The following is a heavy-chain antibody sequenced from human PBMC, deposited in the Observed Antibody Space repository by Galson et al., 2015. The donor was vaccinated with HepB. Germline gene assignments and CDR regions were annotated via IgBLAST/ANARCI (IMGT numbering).Heavy chain of an antibody. D-gene: IGHD5-24*01. V-gene: IGHV1-69*04. J-gene: IGHJ4*02. Sequence: SVKVSCKASGGTSSSYAISWVRQAPGQGLEWMGRIIPILGIANYAQKFQGRVTITADKSTSTAYMELSSLRSEDTAVYYCARVVATIFDYWGQGTLVTVSS. CDR3: ARVVATIFDY. CDR2: IIPILGIA. CDR1: GGTSSSYA.